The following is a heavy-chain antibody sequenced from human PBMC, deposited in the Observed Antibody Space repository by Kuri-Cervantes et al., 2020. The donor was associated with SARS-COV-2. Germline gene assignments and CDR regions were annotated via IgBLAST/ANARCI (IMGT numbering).Heavy chain of an antibody. Sequence: GSLRLSCTVSGGSISSYYWSWIRQPAGKGLEWIGRIYTSGSTNYNPSLKSRVTMSVDTSKNQFSLKLSSVTAADTAVYYCARETVAGTGDWFDPWGQGTLVTVSS. J-gene: IGHJ5*02. D-gene: IGHD6-19*01. CDR1: GGSISSYY. CDR3: ARETVAGTGDWFDP. V-gene: IGHV4-4*07. CDR2: IYTSGST.